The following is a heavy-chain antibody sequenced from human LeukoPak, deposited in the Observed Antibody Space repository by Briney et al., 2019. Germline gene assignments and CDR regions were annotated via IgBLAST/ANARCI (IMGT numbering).Heavy chain of an antibody. CDR3: ARDRGYGDTDY. J-gene: IGHJ4*02. D-gene: IGHD5-12*01. CDR1: GFSLSAYW. CDR2: INRDGSQK. V-gene: IGHV3-7*01. Sequence: GGSLRLSCAASGFSLSAYWMTWVRRAPGKGLEWVANINRDGSQKNHVDSVKGRFTISRDNAENSLFLQMNSLTAEDTAVYYCARDRGYGDTDYWGQGTLVTVSS.